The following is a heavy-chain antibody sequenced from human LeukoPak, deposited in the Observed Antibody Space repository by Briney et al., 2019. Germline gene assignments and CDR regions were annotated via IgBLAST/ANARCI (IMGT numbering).Heavy chain of an antibody. CDR3: ARSPGALVVVAAPYFDY. CDR1: GGSISSFSYY. V-gene: IGHV4-39*01. CDR2: IYYSGST. J-gene: IGHJ4*02. D-gene: IGHD2-15*01. Sequence: PSETLSLTCTVSGGSISSFSYYWGWIRQPPGKGLEWVGSIYYSGSTYYNPSLKSRVTISVDTSKNQFSLKLSSVTAADTAVYYCARSPGALVVVAAPYFDYWGQGTLVTVSS.